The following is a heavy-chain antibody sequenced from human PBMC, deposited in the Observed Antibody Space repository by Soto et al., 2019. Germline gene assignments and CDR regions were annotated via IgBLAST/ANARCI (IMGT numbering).Heavy chain of an antibody. V-gene: IGHV2-5*02. D-gene: IGHD2-2*01. J-gene: IGHJ4*02. CDR1: GFSLSTRGVG. CDR3: PHRPRCYASYFEY. CDR2: IFCDDVK. Sequence: QIPLKESGPTLVKPTQTLTLACTFSGFSLSTRGVGVAWIRPPPGKALEWLALIFCDDVKWYSPSLKNRLTITEDTSIYQVVLTMTTMDPVDTATYYRPHRPRCYASYFEYWGQGTLVTVSS.